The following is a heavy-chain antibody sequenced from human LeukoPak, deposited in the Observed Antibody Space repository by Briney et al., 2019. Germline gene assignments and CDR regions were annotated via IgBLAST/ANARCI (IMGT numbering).Heavy chain of an antibody. V-gene: IGHV3-30*03. D-gene: IGHD2-2*01. Sequence: GGSLRLSCAASGFTFSSYGMHWVRQAPGKGLEWVAVISYDGSNKYYADSVKGRFTISRDNSKNTLYLQMNSLRVEDTAVYYCARGSSSVTLPGDWGQGTLVTVSS. CDR1: GFTFSSYG. CDR2: ISYDGSNK. CDR3: ARGSSSVTLPGD. J-gene: IGHJ4*02.